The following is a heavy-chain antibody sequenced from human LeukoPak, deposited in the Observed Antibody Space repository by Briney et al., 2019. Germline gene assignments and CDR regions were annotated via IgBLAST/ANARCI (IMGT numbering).Heavy chain of an antibody. J-gene: IGHJ5*02. Sequence: ASVKVSCKASGYTFTSYGISWVRQAPGQGLEWMGWINPNSGGTNYAQKFQGRVTMTRDTSISTAYMELSRLRSDDTAVYYCARDQNAYYYDSSGAPGGWFDPWGQGTLVTVSS. CDR1: GYTFTSYG. V-gene: IGHV1-2*02. CDR3: ARDQNAYYYDSSGAPGGWFDP. D-gene: IGHD3-22*01. CDR2: INPNSGGT.